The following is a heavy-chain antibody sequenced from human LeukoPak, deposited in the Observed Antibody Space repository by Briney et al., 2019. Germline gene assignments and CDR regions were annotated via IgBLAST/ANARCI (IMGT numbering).Heavy chain of an antibody. CDR1: GFTFSSYA. Sequence: GGSLRLSCAASGFTFSSYAMHWVRQAPGKGLEWVAVISYDGSNKYYADSVKGRFTISRDNSKNTLYLQMNSLRAEDTAVYYCARVPQTYYYDSSDYYFDYWGQGTLVTVSS. J-gene: IGHJ4*02. D-gene: IGHD3-22*01. CDR2: ISYDGSNK. V-gene: IGHV3-30-3*01. CDR3: ARVPQTYYYDSSDYYFDY.